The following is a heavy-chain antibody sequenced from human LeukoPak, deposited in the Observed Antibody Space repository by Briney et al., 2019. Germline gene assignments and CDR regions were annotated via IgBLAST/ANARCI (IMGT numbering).Heavy chain of an antibody. V-gene: IGHV5-10-1*01. CDR1: GYSFTSYW. CDR3: ARLNCRSSSTSCKNRYYYGMDV. Sequence: GESRDISCKGSGYSFTSYWISWVRQMPGKGLEWMGRIDPSDSYTNYSPSFQGHVTISADKSISTAYLQWSSLKASDTAMYYCARLNCRSSSTSCKNRYYYGMDVWGQGTPVTVSS. J-gene: IGHJ6*02. CDR2: IDPSDSYT. D-gene: IGHD2-2*01.